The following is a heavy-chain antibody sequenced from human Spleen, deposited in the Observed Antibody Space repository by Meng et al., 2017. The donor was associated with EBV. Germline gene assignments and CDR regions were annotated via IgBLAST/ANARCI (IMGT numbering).Heavy chain of an antibody. CDR1: GDSISSFYY. CDR3: ARGSVVTWGPLDS. CDR2: VHYTGST. V-gene: IGHV4-39*01. Sequence: QLQPRESGPGQVKPSETLSLTCTVSGDSISSFYYWGWIRQPPGRGLEWIGSVHYTGSTYYSPSLKSRVTVSVDTSKNQFSLRLTSVTAADTAVYYCARGSVVTWGPLDSWGQGTLVTVSS. D-gene: IGHD3-22*01. J-gene: IGHJ4*02.